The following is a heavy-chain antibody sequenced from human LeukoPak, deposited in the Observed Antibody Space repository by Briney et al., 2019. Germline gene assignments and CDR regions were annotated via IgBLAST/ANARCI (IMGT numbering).Heavy chain of an antibody. V-gene: IGHV1-2*02. Sequence: ASVKVSCKASGYTFTGYYMHWVRQAPGQGREWMGWINPNSGGTNYAQKFQGRVTMTRDTSISTAYMELSSLRSEDTAVYYCVGEKNCPDGICYEDWGQGTLVTVSS. J-gene: IGHJ4*02. CDR1: GYTFTGYY. D-gene: IGHD2-8*01. CDR3: VGEKNCPDGICYED. CDR2: INPNSGGT.